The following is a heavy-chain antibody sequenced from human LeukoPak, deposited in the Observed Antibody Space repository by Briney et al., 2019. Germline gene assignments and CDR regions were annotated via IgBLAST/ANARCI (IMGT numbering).Heavy chain of an antibody. CDR2: ISSSSSYI. D-gene: IGHD3-22*01. CDR1: GFTFSSYA. V-gene: IGHV3-21*01. Sequence: GGSLRLSCAASGFTFSSYAMSWVRQAPGKGLEWVSSISSSSSYIYYADSVKGRFTISRDNAKNSLYLQMDSLRVEDTAIYYCAAPLTSSGHDYWGQGTLVTVSS. CDR3: AAPLTSSGHDY. J-gene: IGHJ4*02.